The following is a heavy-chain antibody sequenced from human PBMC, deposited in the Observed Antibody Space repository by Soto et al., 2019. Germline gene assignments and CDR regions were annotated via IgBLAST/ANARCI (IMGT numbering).Heavy chain of an antibody. D-gene: IGHD3-10*02. Sequence: ASVKVSCKASGYTFTSYYMHWVRQAPGQGLEWMGIINPSGGSTSYAQKFQGRVTFTRDVVANTVYMELTSLTSEDTAVYYCARDQSGIGYYVDWFDPWGQGTLVTVSS. CDR2: INPSGGST. CDR3: ARDQSGIGYYVDWFDP. J-gene: IGHJ5*02. CDR1: GYTFTSYY. V-gene: IGHV1-46*01.